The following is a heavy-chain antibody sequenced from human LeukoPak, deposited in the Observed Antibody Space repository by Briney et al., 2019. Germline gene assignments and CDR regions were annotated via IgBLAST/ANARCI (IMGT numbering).Heavy chain of an antibody. D-gene: IGHD6-19*01. Sequence: KASETLSLTCAVYGGSFSGYYWSWIRQPPGKGLEWIGEINHSGSTNYNPSLKSRVTISVDTSKNQFSLKLSSVTAADTAVYYCARSSGWYYFDYWGQGTLVTVSS. CDR2: INHSGST. CDR1: GGSFSGYY. J-gene: IGHJ4*02. CDR3: ARSSGWYYFDY. V-gene: IGHV4-34*01.